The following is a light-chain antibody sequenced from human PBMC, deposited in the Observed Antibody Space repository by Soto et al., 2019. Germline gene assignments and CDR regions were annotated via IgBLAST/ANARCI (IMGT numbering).Light chain of an antibody. CDR2: KAS. CDR3: QQYSGYPLT. Sequence: DIQMAQSPSTLSASVGDRVTITCRATQSISNWLAWYQQKPGKAPNLLIYKASTLESGVPSRFSGSGSGTEFTLTISSLQPDDFASYYCQQYSGYPLTFGGGTKVEIK. V-gene: IGKV1-5*03. J-gene: IGKJ4*01. CDR1: QSISNW.